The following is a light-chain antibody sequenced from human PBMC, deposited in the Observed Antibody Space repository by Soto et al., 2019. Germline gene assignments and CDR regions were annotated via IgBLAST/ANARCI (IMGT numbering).Light chain of an antibody. CDR1: QGISSY. J-gene: IGKJ3*01. Sequence: DIQFTQSPSFLSASVGDRVTITCRASQGISSYLAWYQQKPGKAPKLLIYASSTLQSVVPSRFSGSGSGTELTLTMSSLQPGDFVTYYCQLGGTLGTGTKVDI. CDR2: ASS. V-gene: IGKV1-9*01. CDR3: QLGGT.